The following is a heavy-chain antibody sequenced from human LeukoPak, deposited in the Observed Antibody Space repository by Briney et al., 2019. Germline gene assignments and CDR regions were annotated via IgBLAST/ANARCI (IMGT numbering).Heavy chain of an antibody. CDR2: IYHSGST. CDR1: GGSISSSNW. D-gene: IGHD6-19*01. V-gene: IGHV4-4*02. Sequence: SGTLSLTCAVSGGSISSSNWWSWVRQPPGKGLEWIGEIYHSGSTNYNPSLKSRVTISVDKSKNQFSLKLSSVTAADTAVYYCASEGGQWLVHWYFDLWGRGTLVTVSS. J-gene: IGHJ2*01. CDR3: ASEGGQWLVHWYFDL.